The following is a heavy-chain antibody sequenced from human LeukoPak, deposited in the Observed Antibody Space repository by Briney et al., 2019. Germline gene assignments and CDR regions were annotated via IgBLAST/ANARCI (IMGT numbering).Heavy chain of an antibody. CDR2: ISSSSSYI. V-gene: IGHV3-21*01. Sequence: PGGSLRLSCAASGFTFSSYSMNWVRQAPGKGLEWVSSISSSSSYIYYADSVKGRFTISRDNAKNSLYLQMNSLRAEDTAVYYCARDPAAAETNYYMDAWGKGTTVTVSS. J-gene: IGHJ6*03. CDR3: ARDPAAAETNYYMDA. D-gene: IGHD6-13*01. CDR1: GFTFSSYS.